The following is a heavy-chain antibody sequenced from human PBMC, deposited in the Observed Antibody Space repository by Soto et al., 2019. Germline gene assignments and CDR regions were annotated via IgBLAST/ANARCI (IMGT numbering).Heavy chain of an antibody. CDR2: ISYDGSNK. J-gene: IGHJ4*02. D-gene: IGHD3-10*01. Sequence: GGSLRLSCAASGFTFSSYAMHWVRQAPGKGLEWVAVISYDGSNKYYADSVKGRFTISRDNSKNTLYLQMNSLRAEDTAVYYCARDLPIPDPPKGGITMVRGPLDYWGQGTLVTVSS. CDR3: ARDLPIPDPPKGGITMVRGPLDY. V-gene: IGHV3-30-3*01. CDR1: GFTFSSYA.